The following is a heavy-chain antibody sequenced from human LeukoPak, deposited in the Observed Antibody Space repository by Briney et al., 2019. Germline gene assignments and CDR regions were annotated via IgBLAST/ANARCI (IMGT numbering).Heavy chain of an antibody. J-gene: IGHJ3*02. D-gene: IGHD3-22*01. V-gene: IGHV3-30*02. Sequence: GGSLRLSCAASGFTFSSYGMHWVRQAPGKGLEWVAFIRYDGSNKYYADSVKGRFTISRDNSKNTLYLQMNSLRAEDTAVYYCAKDHSFFNMIVVVLDAFDIWGQGTMVTVPS. CDR3: AKDHSFFNMIVVVLDAFDI. CDR1: GFTFSSYG. CDR2: IRYDGSNK.